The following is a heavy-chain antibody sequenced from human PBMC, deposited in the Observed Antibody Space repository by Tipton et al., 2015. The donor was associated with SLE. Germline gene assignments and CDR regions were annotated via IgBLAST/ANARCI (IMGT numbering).Heavy chain of an antibody. V-gene: IGHV4-59*12. J-gene: IGHJ5*02. D-gene: IGHD3-9*01. CDR2: IDNSGST. CDR1: GGSMRRYY. Sequence: TLSLTCSVSGGSMRRYYWSWVRQSPGKGLEWIGYIDNSGSTNYNPSLKSRVTISLDTSKNQFSLRLSSVTAADTAVYYCARDGMYYDSLTGFSPLNWFDPWGQGTLVTVSS. CDR3: ARDGMYYDSLTGFSPLNWFDP.